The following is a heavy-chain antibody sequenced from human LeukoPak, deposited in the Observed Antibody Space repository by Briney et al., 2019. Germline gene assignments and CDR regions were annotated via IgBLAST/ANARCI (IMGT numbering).Heavy chain of an antibody. D-gene: IGHD1-14*01. J-gene: IGHJ6*02. CDR2: TYYRAKWYN. V-gene: IGHV6-1*01. CDR1: GDSVSSNSAA. CDR3: AGQSTTNSRYHGMDV. Sequence: SQTLSLTCAISGDSVSSNSAAWNWIRQSPSRGLEWLGRTYYRAKWYNDYAVSVQSRINIKPDTSKNQFSLQLNSVTPEDTAEYYCAGQSTTNSRYHGMDVWGQGTTVIVSS.